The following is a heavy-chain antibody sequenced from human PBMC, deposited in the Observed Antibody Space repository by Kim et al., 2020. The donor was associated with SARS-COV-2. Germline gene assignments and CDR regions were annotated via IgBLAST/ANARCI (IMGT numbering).Heavy chain of an antibody. CDR1: GDSVSSNSAA. CDR2: TYYRSKWYI. D-gene: IGHD6-13*01. CDR3: ARGSLAAAGAADWFDP. Sequence: SQTLSLTCAISGDSVSSNSAAWNWIRQSPSRGLEWLGRTYYRSKWYIDYAVSVKSRITINPDTSKNQFSLQLNSVTPEDTAVYYCARGSLAAAGAADWFDPWGQGTLVTVSS. J-gene: IGHJ5*02. V-gene: IGHV6-1*01.